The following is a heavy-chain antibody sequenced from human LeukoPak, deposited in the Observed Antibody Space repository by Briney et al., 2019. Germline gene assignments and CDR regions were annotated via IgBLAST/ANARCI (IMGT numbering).Heavy chain of an antibody. V-gene: IGHV4-38-2*01. D-gene: IGHD2-21*01. J-gene: IGHJ1*01. CDR2: IYHSGST. CDR3: ARHGGGGGDDPFQH. CDR1: GYSISSGYY. Sequence: SETQSLTCAVSGYSISSGYYWGWIRQPPGKGLEWIGSIYHSGSTYYNPSLKSRVTISVDTSKNQFSLKLSSVTAADTAMYYCARHGGGGGDDPFQHWGQGTLVTVSS.